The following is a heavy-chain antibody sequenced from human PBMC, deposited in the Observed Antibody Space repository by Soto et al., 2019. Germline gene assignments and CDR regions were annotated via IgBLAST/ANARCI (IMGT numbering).Heavy chain of an antibody. CDR3: ARDYVVLLWFGESFDGMDV. V-gene: IGHV1-3*01. J-gene: IGHJ6*02. CDR2: INAGNGNT. D-gene: IGHD3-10*01. Sequence: ASVKVSCKASGYTFTSYAMHWVRQAPGQRLERMGWINAGNGNTKYSQKFQGRVTITRDTSASTAYMELSSLRSEDTAVYYCARDYVVLLWFGESFDGMDVWGQGTTVTVSS. CDR1: GYTFTSYA.